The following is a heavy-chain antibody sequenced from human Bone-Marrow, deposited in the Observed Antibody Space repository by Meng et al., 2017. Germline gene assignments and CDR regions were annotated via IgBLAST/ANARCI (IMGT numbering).Heavy chain of an antibody. Sequence: QGQLQQWGEGLLKPSETLSLTCAGYGGSFSGYYWSWIRQPPGKGLEWIGEINHSGSTNYNPSLKSRVTISVDTSRNQFSLILNSVTPEDTAVYYCAAWYGESWGQGTLVTVSS. CDR1: GGSFSGYY. D-gene: IGHD3-10*01. V-gene: IGHV4-34*01. J-gene: IGHJ4*02. CDR3: AAWYGES. CDR2: INHSGST.